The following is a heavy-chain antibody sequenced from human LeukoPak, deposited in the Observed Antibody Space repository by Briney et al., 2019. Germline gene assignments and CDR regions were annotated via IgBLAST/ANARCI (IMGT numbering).Heavy chain of an antibody. CDR3: ARDVHGDYGSGWFDP. CDR1: GGTFNNSA. CDR2: IMPLFGTA. J-gene: IGHJ5*02. D-gene: IGHD4-17*01. Sequence: ASVKVSCKTSGGTFNNSAISWVRQAPGQGLEWLGGIMPLFGTAGNEKKFQGKLTITKDESTRTVYLELTSLTSDDTAVYYCARDVHGDYGSGWFDPWGQGTLVSVSS. V-gene: IGHV1-69*05.